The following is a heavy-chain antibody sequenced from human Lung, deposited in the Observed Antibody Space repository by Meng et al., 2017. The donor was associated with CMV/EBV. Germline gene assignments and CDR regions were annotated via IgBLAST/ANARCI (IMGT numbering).Heavy chain of an antibody. D-gene: IGHD2-15*01. CDR2: IYPNSGGT. J-gene: IGHJ5*02. CDR3: ARELDLQLGYCSGGSCYGRGNWFDP. V-gene: IGHV1-2*02. Sequence: ASXXVSXKASGYTFTGYYMHWVRQAPGQGLEWMGWIYPNSGGTNYAQKFQGRVTMTRDTSISTAYMELSRLRSDDTAVYYCARELDLQLGYCSGGSCYGRGNWFDPXGQGXLVTVSS. CDR1: GYTFTGYY.